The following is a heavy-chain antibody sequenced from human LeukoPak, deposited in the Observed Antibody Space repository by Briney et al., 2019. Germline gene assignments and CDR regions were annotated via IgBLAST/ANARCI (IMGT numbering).Heavy chain of an antibody. CDR2: IYPGDSDT. D-gene: IGHD3-10*01. J-gene: IGHJ4*02. Sequence: GESLKISCKGSGYSSTSYWIGWVRQMPGKGLEWMGIIYPGDSDTRYSPSFQGQVTISADKSISTAYLQWSSLKASGTAMYYCARARSDDTMVRGVMLDYWGQGTLVTVSS. V-gene: IGHV5-51*01. CDR1: GYSSTSYW. CDR3: ARARSDDTMVRGVMLDY.